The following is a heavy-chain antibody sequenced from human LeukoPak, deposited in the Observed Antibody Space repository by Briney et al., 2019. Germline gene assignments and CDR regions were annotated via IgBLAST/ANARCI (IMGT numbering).Heavy chain of an antibody. J-gene: IGHJ4*02. CDR2: IKQDGSEK. Sequence: GGSLRLSCAASGFTFSSYWMSWVRQAPGKGLEWVANIKQDGSEKYYVDSVKGRFTISRDNAKNTLYLQMNSLRAEDTAVYYCAKDRGSSSWYVYFDYWGQGTLVTVSS. CDR3: AKDRGSSSWYVYFDY. CDR1: GFTFSSYW. V-gene: IGHV3-7*03. D-gene: IGHD6-13*01.